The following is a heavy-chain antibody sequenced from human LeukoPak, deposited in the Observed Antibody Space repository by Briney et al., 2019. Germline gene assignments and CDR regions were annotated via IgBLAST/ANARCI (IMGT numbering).Heavy chain of an antibody. Sequence: GASVKVSCKASGYTLTNYGISWVRQAPGQGLEWTGWISAYNGNTNSAQKFQGRVTMTTDTSTSTAYMELRSLRSDDTAVYYCARGVGAMYYYYMDVWGKGTTVTVSS. CDR3: ARGVGAMYYYYMDV. J-gene: IGHJ6*03. D-gene: IGHD1-26*01. V-gene: IGHV1-18*01. CDR2: ISAYNGNT. CDR1: GYTLTNYG.